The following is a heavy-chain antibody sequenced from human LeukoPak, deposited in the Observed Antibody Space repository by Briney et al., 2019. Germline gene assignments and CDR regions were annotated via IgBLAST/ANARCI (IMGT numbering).Heavy chain of an antibody. V-gene: IGHV4-4*07. CDR2: IYTSGST. CDR3: ARWYGDYYYYYMDV. CDR1: GGSISSYY. D-gene: IGHD4-17*01. J-gene: IGHJ6*03. Sequence: PSETLSLTRTVSGGSISSYYWSWIRQPAGKGLEWIGRIYTSGSTNYNPSLKSRVTMSVDTSKNQFSLKLSSVTAADTAVYYCARWYGDYYYYYMDVWGKGTTVTVSS.